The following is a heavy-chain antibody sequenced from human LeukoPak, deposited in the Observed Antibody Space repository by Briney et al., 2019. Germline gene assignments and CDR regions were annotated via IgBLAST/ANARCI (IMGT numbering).Heavy chain of an antibody. V-gene: IGHV4-59*01. D-gene: IGHD6-19*01. CDR1: GGSISSYY. CDR3: ARVPVAGYWYFDL. J-gene: IGHJ2*01. Sequence: SETLSLTCTVSGGSISSYYWSWIRQSPGKGLEWFGYIYYSGSTNYNPSLKSRVTISVDTSKNQFSLKLSSVTAADTAVYYCARVPVAGYWYFDLWGRGTLVTVSS. CDR2: IYYSGST.